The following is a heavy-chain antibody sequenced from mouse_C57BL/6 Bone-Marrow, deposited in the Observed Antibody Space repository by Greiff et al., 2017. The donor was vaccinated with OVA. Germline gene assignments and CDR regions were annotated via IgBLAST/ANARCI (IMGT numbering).Heavy chain of an antibody. J-gene: IGHJ3*01. CDR2: IDPSASYT. D-gene: IGHD2-5*01. V-gene: IGHV1-69*01. CDR1: GYTFTSYW. CDR3: AREDSKPPGFAY. Sequence: VQLQQPGAELVMPGASVKLSCKASGYTFTSYWMHWVKQRPGQGLEWIGEIDPSASYTNYNQKFKGKSTLTVDKSSSTAYMQLSSLTSEDSAVYYGAREDSKPPGFAYWGRGTRVTVTA.